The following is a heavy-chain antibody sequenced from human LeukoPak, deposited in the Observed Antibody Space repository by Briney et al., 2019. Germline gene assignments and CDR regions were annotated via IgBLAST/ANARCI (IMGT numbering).Heavy chain of an antibody. CDR1: GFTFSSYN. V-gene: IGHV3-21*04. CDR2: ISSSSSSSYI. J-gene: IGHJ4*02. Sequence: KPGGSLRLSCAASGFTFSSYNMNWVRQAPGKGLEWVSSISSSSSSSYIYYADSVKGRFTISRDNAKNSLYLQLNSLRAEDTAVYYCAKDLSMAVTGSPFDYWGQGTLVTVSS. CDR3: AKDLSMAVTGSPFDY. D-gene: IGHD6-19*01.